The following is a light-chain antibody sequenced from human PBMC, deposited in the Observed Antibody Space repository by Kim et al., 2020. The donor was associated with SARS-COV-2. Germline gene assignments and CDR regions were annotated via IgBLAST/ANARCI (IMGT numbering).Light chain of an antibody. CDR1: QSIRSN. CDR3: QETYSIPFT. Sequence: ASVGDSVPITCRASQSIRSNLNWYQQKPGKVPKLLIYAASSLQTGVPSRFSGSGSGSDFTLAISSLQPADFATYYCQETYSIPFTFGPGTKVDVK. V-gene: IGKV1-39*01. J-gene: IGKJ3*01. CDR2: AAS.